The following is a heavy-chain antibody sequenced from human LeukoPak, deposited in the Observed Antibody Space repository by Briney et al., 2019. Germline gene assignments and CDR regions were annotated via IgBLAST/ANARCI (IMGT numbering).Heavy chain of an antibody. Sequence: SETLSLTCAVYGGSFSGYYWSWIRQPPGKGLEWIGEISHSGSTNYNPSLKSRVTISVDTSKNQFSLKLSSVTAADTAVYYCARPTYGDYVYGDAFDIWGQGTMVTVSS. CDR1: GGSFSGYY. CDR2: ISHSGST. V-gene: IGHV4-34*01. J-gene: IGHJ3*02. CDR3: ARPTYGDYVYGDAFDI. D-gene: IGHD4-17*01.